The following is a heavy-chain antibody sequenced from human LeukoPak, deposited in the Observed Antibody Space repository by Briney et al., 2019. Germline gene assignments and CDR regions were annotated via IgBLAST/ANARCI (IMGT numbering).Heavy chain of an antibody. CDR1: GYSFTGYY. Sequence: ASVKVSCKASGYSFTGYYMHWVRQAPGQGLEWMGWINPNSGDTNSAQRFQGRVTMTRDTSISTAYMELSRLRSDDTAVYYCARGARSAQYYYYMDVWGKGTTVTVSS. CDR3: ARGARSAQYYYYMDV. V-gene: IGHV1-2*02. J-gene: IGHJ6*03. D-gene: IGHD3-3*01. CDR2: INPNSGDT.